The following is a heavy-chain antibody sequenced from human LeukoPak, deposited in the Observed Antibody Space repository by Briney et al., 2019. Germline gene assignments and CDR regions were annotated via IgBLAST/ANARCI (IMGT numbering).Heavy chain of an antibody. CDR3: ARDPGSYRSDY. D-gene: IGHD3-16*02. V-gene: IGHV1-18*01. CDR2: ISTYKNNT. J-gene: IGHJ4*02. CDR1: GYTFTSYG. Sequence: ASVKVSCKASGYTFTSYGISWVRQAPGQGLEWMGWISTYKNNTNYAQKLQGRVTMTTDTSTSTAYMELWSLRSDDTAVYYCARDPGSYRSDYWGQGTLVTVSS.